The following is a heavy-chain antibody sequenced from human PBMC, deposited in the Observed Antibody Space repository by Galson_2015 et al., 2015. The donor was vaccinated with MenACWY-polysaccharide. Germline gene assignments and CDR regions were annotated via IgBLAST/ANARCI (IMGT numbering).Heavy chain of an antibody. V-gene: IGHV4-38-2*02. D-gene: IGHD3-10*01. CDR3: TSGSLRWYPFDY. J-gene: IGHJ4*02. CDR2: ISHSGST. Sequence: SETLSLTCNVSGDSISSGYYWGWIRQPPGKGLEWIGSISHSGSTYRNPSLGSRLIISIDSSKNQLSLMLTYVTAADTAVYYCTSGSLRWYPFDYWGQGTLVTVSS. CDR1: GDSISSGYY.